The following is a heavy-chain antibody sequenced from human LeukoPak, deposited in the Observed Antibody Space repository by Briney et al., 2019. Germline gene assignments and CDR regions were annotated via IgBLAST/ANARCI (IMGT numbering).Heavy chain of an antibody. CDR2: ISWDGGST. Sequence: GGSLRLSCAASGFTFDDYTMHWVRQAPGKGLEWVSLISWDGGSTYYADSVKGRFTISRDNSKNSLYLQMNSLRTEDTALYYCAMGEGLDYWGQGTLVTVSS. V-gene: IGHV3-43*01. CDR1: GFTFDDYT. CDR3: AMGEGLDY. D-gene: IGHD3-16*01. J-gene: IGHJ4*02.